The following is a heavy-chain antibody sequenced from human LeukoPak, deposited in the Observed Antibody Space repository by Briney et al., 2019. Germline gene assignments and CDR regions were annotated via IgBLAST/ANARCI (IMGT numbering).Heavy chain of an antibody. D-gene: IGHD1-26*01. CDR3: AKDGWSGSYQARSFDY. V-gene: IGHV3-23*01. J-gene: IGHJ4*02. CDR2: ISGSGGST. Sequence: PGGSLRLSCAASGFTFSSYRMNWVRQAPGKGLEWVSAISGSGGSTYYADSVKGRFTISRDNSKNTLYLQMNSLRAEDTAVYYCAKDGWSGSYQARSFDYWGQGTLVTVSS. CDR1: GFTFSSYR.